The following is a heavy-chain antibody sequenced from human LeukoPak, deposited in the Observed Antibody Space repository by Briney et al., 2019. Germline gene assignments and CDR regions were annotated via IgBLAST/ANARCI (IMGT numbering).Heavy chain of an antibody. D-gene: IGHD3-22*01. CDR1: GFTFDDYG. V-gene: IGHV3-20*01. CDR2: INWSGGST. J-gene: IGHJ4*02. CDR3: ARVRLGYDSSGYSSAYSFDF. Sequence: TGGSLRLSRAASGFTFDDYGMSWVRQAPGKGLEWVSDINWSGGSTRYADSVKGRFTISRDNTENSLYLQMNSLRAEDTALYHCARVRLGYDSSGYSSAYSFDFWGQGTLVTVSS.